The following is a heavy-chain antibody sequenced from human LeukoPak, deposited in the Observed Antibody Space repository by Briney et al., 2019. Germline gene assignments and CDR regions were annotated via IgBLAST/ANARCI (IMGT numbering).Heavy chain of an antibody. Sequence: GRSLRLSCAVSGFTFSNYWVTWVRHTPGKGLEFVANINQDGSVKNCVGSVKDRFTISRDNAKNSLYLQMSSLRVDDTAIYYCARDPGFSSFDYWGQGTLVTVSS. CDR2: INQDGSVK. CDR1: GFTFSNYW. D-gene: IGHD3-3*02. V-gene: IGHV3-7*01. J-gene: IGHJ4*02. CDR3: ARDPGFSSFDY.